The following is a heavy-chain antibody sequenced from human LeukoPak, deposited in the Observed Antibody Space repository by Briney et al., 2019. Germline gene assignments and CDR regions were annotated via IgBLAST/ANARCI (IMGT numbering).Heavy chain of an antibody. D-gene: IGHD3-10*01. CDR2: ISSSSS. J-gene: IGHJ6*03. Sequence: GGSLRLSCVASGFTFSTYRMNWVRQAPGKGLEWVSSISSSSSSSDSVKGRFTISRDNAKNSLYLQMNSLRAEDTAVYYCARDYGSGSYYNVGYMDVWGKGTTVTVSS. CDR3: ARDYGSGSYYNVGYMDV. CDR1: GFTFSTYR. V-gene: IGHV3-21*01.